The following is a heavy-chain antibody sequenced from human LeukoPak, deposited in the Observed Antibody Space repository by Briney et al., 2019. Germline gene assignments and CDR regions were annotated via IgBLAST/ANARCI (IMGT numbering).Heavy chain of an antibody. CDR1: GGSFSGYY. J-gene: IGHJ4*02. V-gene: IGHV4-34*01. D-gene: IGHD3-3*01. CDR2: INHSGST. CDR3: ARVRGGVYYDFWSGYYTDAPGMVLDY. Sequence: IPSETLSLTCAVYGGSFSGYYWSWIRQPPGKGLEWIGEINHSGSTNYNPSLKSRVTISVDTSKNQFSLKLSSVTAADTAVYYCARVRGGVYYDFWSGYYTDAPGMVLDYWGQGTLVTVSS.